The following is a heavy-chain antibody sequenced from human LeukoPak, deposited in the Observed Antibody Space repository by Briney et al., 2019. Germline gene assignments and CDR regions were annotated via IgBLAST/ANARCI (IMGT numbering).Heavy chain of an antibody. Sequence: SGGSLRLSCAASGFTFSSYSMNWVRQAPGKGLEWVSYISSSSSTIYYADSVKGRFTISRDNAKNSLYLQMNSLRAEDTAVYYCARDASSGWYARYFDYWGQGTLVTVSS. CDR3: ARDASSGWYARYFDY. CDR1: GFTFSSYS. V-gene: IGHV3-48*01. J-gene: IGHJ4*02. CDR2: ISSSSSTI. D-gene: IGHD6-19*01.